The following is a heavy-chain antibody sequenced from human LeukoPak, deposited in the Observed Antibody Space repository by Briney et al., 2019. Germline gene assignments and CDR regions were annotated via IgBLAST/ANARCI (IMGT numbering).Heavy chain of an antibody. CDR1: GFAVSSNY. V-gene: IGHV3-53*01. D-gene: IGHD3-3*01. CDR3: ARGVLYYDFWSGKDTYFDY. CDR2: IYSGGTGST. Sequence: GGSLRLSCAASGFAVSSNYMGWVRQAPGKGLEWVSVIYSGGTGSTYYADSVKGRFTISRDNSKNTLYLQMNSLRAEDTAVYFCARGVLYYDFWSGKDTYFDYWGQGTLVTVSS. J-gene: IGHJ4*02.